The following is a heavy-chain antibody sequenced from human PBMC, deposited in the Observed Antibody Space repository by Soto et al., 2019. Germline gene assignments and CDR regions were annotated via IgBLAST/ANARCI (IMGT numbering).Heavy chain of an antibody. CDR3: ARDMTTVTHHNRLDP. CDR2: IYSGGST. Sequence: GGSLRLSCAASGFTVSSNYMSWARQAPGKGLEWVSVIYSGGSTYYADSVKGRFTISRDNSKNTLYLQMNSLRAEDTAVYYCARDMTTVTHHNRLDPWSQRTPVTVSS. J-gene: IGHJ5*02. V-gene: IGHV3-66*01. CDR1: GFTVSSNY. D-gene: IGHD4-17*01.